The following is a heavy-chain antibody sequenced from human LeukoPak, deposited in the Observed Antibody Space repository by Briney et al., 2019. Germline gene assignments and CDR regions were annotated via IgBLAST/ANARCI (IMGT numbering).Heavy chain of an antibody. CDR2: IRHDGSNK. CDR1: GFTFSSYG. D-gene: IGHD5-12*01. CDR3: AQGSGYDLDY. Sequence: GGSLRLSCAASGFTFSSYGMHWVRQAPGKGLEWVAFIRHDGSNKYYADSVKGRFTFSRDNSKNTLYLQMNSLRAEDTAVYYCAQGSGYDLDYWGQGTLVTVSS. V-gene: IGHV3-30*02. J-gene: IGHJ4*02.